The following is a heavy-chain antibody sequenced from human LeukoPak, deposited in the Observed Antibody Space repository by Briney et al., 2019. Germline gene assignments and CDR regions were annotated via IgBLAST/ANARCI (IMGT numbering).Heavy chain of an antibody. CDR2: ISPRGDST. V-gene: IGHV1-46*01. CDR1: GYIFTNHF. CDR3: ARAGDQYFDL. J-gene: IGHJ4*02. Sequence: ASVKVSCKASGYIFTNHFVHWVRQAPGQGLEWMGIISPRGDSTTFAQKFVGRLTMTRDTSTSTVYMELSSLRSDDTAVYYCARAGDQYFDLWGQETLVTVSS. D-gene: IGHD7-27*01.